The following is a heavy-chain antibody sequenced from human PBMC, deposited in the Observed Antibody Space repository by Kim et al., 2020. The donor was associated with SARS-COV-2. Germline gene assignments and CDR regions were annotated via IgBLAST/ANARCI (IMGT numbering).Heavy chain of an antibody. CDR3: TTKKY. Sequence: GGSLRLSCSASGFTFSSSWMTWVRQAPGKGLEWVGNINRDGSGQNYVGSLRGRFTISRDNTRNSLYLHMESLRAEDTAVYYCTTKKYWGQGTLVTVSA. J-gene: IGHJ4*02. V-gene: IGHV3-7*01. CDR1: GFTFSSSW. CDR2: INRDGSGQ.